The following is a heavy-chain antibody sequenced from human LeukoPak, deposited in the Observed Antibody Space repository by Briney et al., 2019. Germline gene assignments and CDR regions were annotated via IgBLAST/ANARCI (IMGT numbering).Heavy chain of an antibody. CDR2: IIPIFGTA. D-gene: IGHD5-12*01. Sequence: ASVKVSCKASGGTFSSYAISWVRQAPGQGLEWMGGIIPIFGTANYAQKFQGRVTITADESTSTAYMELSSLRSEDTAVYYCARGPVSGYDNYYYYYYKDVWGKGTTVTVSS. J-gene: IGHJ6*03. V-gene: IGHV1-69*13. CDR3: ARGPVSGYDNYYYYYYKDV. CDR1: GGTFSSYA.